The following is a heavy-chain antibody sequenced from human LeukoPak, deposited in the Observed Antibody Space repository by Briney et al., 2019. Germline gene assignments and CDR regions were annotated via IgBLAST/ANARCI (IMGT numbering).Heavy chain of an antibody. J-gene: IGHJ4*02. CDR2: ISWDGGST. D-gene: IGHD4-23*01. Sequence: NPGGSLRLSCAASGFTFDDYTMRWVRQAPGKGLEWVSLISWDGGSTYYADSVKGRFTISRDNSKNTLYLQMNSLRAEDTAVYYCARGPRKITPEYYFDYWGQGTLVTVSS. V-gene: IGHV3-43*01. CDR3: ARGPRKITPEYYFDY. CDR1: GFTFDDYT.